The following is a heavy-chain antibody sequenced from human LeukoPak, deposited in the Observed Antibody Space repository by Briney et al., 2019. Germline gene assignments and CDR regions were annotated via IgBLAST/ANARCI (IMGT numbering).Heavy chain of an antibody. Sequence: SVKVSCKAPGYTFTSYYMHWVRQAPGQGLEWMGGIIPIFGTANCAQKFQGRVTTTADESTSTAYMELSSLRSEDTAVYYCATTVTTGKIDYWGQGTLVTVSS. V-gene: IGHV1-69*13. D-gene: IGHD4-17*01. CDR1: GYTFTSYY. CDR3: ATTVTTGKIDY. J-gene: IGHJ4*02. CDR2: IIPIFGTA.